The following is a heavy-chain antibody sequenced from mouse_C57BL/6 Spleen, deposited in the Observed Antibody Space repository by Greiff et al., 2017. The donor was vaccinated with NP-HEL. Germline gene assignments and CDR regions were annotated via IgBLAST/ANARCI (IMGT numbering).Heavy chain of an antibody. CDR1: GFTFSDYG. D-gene: IGHD1-1*01. V-gene: IGHV5-17*01. Sequence: EVKLMESGGGLVKPGGSLKLSCAASGFTFSDYGMHWVRQAPEKGLEWVAYISSGSSTIYYADTVKGRFTISRDNAKNTLFLQMTSLRSEDTAMYYCARKITTVGGYWYFDVWGTGTTVTVSS. J-gene: IGHJ1*03. CDR2: ISSGSSTI. CDR3: ARKITTVGGYWYFDV.